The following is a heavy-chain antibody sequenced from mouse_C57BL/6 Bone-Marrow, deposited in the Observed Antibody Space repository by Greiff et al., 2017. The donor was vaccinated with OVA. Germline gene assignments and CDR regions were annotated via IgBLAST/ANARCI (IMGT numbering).Heavy chain of an antibody. CDR1: GYTFTNYW. Sequence: QVQLKEPGAELVRPGTSVKMSCKASGYTFTNYWIGWVKQRPGHGLEWIGDIYPGGGYTNYNEKFKGKATLTADKSSSTAYMQFSSLTSEDSAIYYCAGGSSPLYYAMDYWGQGTSVTVSS. CDR3: AGGSSPLYYAMDY. D-gene: IGHD1-1*01. CDR2: IYPGGGYT. J-gene: IGHJ4*01. V-gene: IGHV1-63*01.